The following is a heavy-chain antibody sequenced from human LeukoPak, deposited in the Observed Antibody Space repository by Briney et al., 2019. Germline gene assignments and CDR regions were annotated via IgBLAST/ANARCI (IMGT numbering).Heavy chain of an antibody. CDR3: ARDRRQSTKRTDAFDI. V-gene: IGHV4-59*01. Sequence: SETLSLACSVSGGSISSYYWSWILQPPGKGLEWIGYIYYSGSTHYNPSLESRVTISIDTSKKQFALKLTSVTAADTGVYYCARDRRQSTKRTDAFDIWGPGTMVTVSS. D-gene: IGHD2-8*01. CDR1: GGSISSYY. CDR2: IYYSGST. J-gene: IGHJ3*02.